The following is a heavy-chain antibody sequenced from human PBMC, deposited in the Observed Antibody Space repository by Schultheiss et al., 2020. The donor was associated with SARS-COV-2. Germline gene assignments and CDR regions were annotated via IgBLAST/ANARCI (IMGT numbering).Heavy chain of an antibody. CDR2: ISYDGSNK. J-gene: IGHJ4*02. CDR3: ARDRSITMVQGVIHYFDY. V-gene: IGHV3-30*04. CDR1: GFTFSSYA. D-gene: IGHD3-10*01. Sequence: GGSLRLSCAASGFTFSSYAMHWVRQAPGKGLEWVAVISYDGSNKYYADSVKGRFTISRDNSKNTLYLQMNSLRAEDTAVYYCARDRSITMVQGVIHYFDYWGQGTLVTVSS.